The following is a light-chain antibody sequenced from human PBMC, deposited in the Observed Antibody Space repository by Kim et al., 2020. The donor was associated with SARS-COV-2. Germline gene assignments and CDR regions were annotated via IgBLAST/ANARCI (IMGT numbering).Light chain of an antibody. CDR1: QNDTSYS. Sequence: SPRERGTLACRGSQNDTSYSVAWYQQQLGQAPRLLIYGASSRATGIPYRFSGSGSGTDVTLTISRLEPGDFALYYCQQDGRSPITFGQGTRVEIK. J-gene: IGKJ5*01. CDR2: GAS. CDR3: QQDGRSPIT. V-gene: IGKV3-20*01.